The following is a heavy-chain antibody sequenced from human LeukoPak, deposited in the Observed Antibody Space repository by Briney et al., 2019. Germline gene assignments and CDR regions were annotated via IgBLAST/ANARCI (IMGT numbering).Heavy chain of an antibody. D-gene: IGHD6-13*01. CDR3: ARGYSNWYYFDY. CDR1: GFTFSAYG. Sequence: GGSLRLSCTASGFTFSAYGVHWVRQAPGKGLEWVAVIWYDGSDKHYADSVKGRFTISRDNSKNTLYLQMNSLRAEDTAVCYCARGYSNWYYFDYWGQGTLVTVSS. V-gene: IGHV3-33*01. J-gene: IGHJ4*02. CDR2: IWYDGSDK.